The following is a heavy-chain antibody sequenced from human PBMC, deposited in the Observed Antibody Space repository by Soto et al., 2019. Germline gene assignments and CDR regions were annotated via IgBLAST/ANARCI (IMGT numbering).Heavy chain of an antibody. Sequence: RASVKLSCKASGYTFTNNDVTWVRQATGQGLEWMGWMNPGSGDTGYAQKFQGRVTMTRNISIATAYMELSSLRSEDTAIYYCARMASFGSLNWFDPWGQGTLVTVSS. D-gene: IGHD5-18*01. CDR1: GYTFTNND. CDR3: ARMASFGSLNWFDP. CDR2: MNPGSGDT. J-gene: IGHJ5*02. V-gene: IGHV1-8*01.